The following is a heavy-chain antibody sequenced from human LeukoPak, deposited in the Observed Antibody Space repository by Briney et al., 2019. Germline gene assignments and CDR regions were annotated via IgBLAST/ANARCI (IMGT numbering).Heavy chain of an antibody. CDR3: ARDKITGASTNDY. Sequence: GGSLRLSCEASGFTFSHFGMHWVRQAPGMGLEWVAIINQDGSERYYVDSVKGRFTVSRDSAKNSLYLQMNSLRVEDTAVYYCARDKITGASTNDYWGQGTLVTVSS. D-gene: IGHD1-14*01. V-gene: IGHV3-7*01. CDR2: INQDGSER. J-gene: IGHJ4*02. CDR1: GFTFSHFG.